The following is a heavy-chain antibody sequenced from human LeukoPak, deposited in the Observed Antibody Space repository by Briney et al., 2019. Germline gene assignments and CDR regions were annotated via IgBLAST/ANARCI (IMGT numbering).Heavy chain of an antibody. CDR1: GFSVNNYD. Sequence: PGGTLRLSCAASGFSVNNYDMSWVRKAPGKGLEWVLSLIGSGYKTYCADSVRDRFTISRDNSKNTLYLQMNSLRAGDTAVFYCAKDGRGYYDYPTFFDYWGLGTLVTVSS. D-gene: IGHD3-22*01. CDR3: AKDGRGYYDYPTFFDY. J-gene: IGHJ4*02. V-gene: IGHV3-23*01. CDR2: LIGSGYKT.